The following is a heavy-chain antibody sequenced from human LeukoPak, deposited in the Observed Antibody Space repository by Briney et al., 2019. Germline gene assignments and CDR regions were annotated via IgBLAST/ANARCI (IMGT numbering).Heavy chain of an antibody. CDR2: IVIGSGNT. CDR3: AAAPMGDY. V-gene: IGHV1-58*02. J-gene: IGHJ4*02. CDR1: GFTFKISA. Sequence: TSVRVSCPASGFTFKISAIQWVRQARGQRLEWMGWIVIGSGNTIYAQRFRERVTISRDMSTETAYLEVSGLRFEDTAVYYCAAAPMGDYWGQGTLVTVSS.